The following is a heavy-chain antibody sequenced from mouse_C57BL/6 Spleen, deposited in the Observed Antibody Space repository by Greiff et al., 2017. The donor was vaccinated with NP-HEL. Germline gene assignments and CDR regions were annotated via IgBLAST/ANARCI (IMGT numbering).Heavy chain of an antibody. CDR1: GFNITDYY. CDR3: ARPLLLRSYYFDY. J-gene: IGHJ2*01. Sequence: EVKLVESGAELVKPGASVKLSCTASGFNITDYYMHWVKQRTEQGLEWIGRIDPEDGETKYAPKFQGKATITADTSSNTAYLQLSSLTSEDTAVYYCARPLLLRSYYFDYWGQGTTLTVSS. D-gene: IGHD1-1*01. CDR2: IDPEDGET. V-gene: IGHV14-2*01.